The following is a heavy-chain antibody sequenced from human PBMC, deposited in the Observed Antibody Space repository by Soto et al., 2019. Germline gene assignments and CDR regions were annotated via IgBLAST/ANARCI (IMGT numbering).Heavy chain of an antibody. CDR2: INHSGST. CDR1: GGSFSGYY. D-gene: IGHD2-15*01. J-gene: IGHJ4*02. Sequence: NPSETLSLTCAVYGGSFSGYYWSWIRQPPGKGLEWIGEINHSGSTNYNPSLKSRVTISVDTSKNQFSLKLSSVTAADTAVYYCARAGYCSGGSCYSGRFDYWGQGTLVTVSS. CDR3: ARAGYCSGGSCYSGRFDY. V-gene: IGHV4-34*01.